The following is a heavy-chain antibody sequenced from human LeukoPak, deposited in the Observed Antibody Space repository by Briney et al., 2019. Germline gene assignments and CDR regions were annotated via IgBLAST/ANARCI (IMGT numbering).Heavy chain of an antibody. D-gene: IGHD3-22*01. V-gene: IGHV3-30*03. CDR1: GFTFSSYG. CDR3: ARDLPDSRIDY. Sequence: GGSLRLSCAASGFTFSSYGMHWVRRAPGKGLEWVAVISYDGSNKYYTDSVKGRFTISRDNSKNTLYLQMNSLRAEDTAVYYCARDLPDSRIDYWGQGTLVTVSS. CDR2: ISYDGSNK. J-gene: IGHJ4*02.